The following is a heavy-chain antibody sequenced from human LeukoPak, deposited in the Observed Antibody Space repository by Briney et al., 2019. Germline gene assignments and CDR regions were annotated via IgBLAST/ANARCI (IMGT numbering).Heavy chain of an antibody. D-gene: IGHD2-2*01. J-gene: IGHJ6*04. CDR3: ARESRYCSSTSCYGGFDYYYGMGV. CDR1: GYTFTSYY. Sequence: ASVKVSCKASGYTFTSYYMHWVRQAPGQGLEWMGIINPSGGSTSYAQKFQGRVTMTRDTSTSTVYMELSSLRSEDTAVYYCARESRYCSSTSCYGGFDYYYGMGVWGKGTTVTVSS. CDR2: INPSGGST. V-gene: IGHV1-46*01.